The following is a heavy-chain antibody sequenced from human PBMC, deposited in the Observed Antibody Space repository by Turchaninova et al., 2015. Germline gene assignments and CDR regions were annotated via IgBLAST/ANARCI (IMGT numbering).Heavy chain of an antibody. Sequence: QVQLQESGPGLVKPSETLSLTCVVSGYSINTGYYWGWLRQPPGKGLEWIGTTPRGGRTYYNPSLKIRITSSVDTSKNQCALKLSSLTTAETAVYYCARHGEGIFDYWGQGTLVTVSS. J-gene: IGHJ4*02. CDR1: GYSINTGYY. CDR2: TPRGGRT. V-gene: IGHV4-38-2*01. CDR3: ARHGEGIFDY. D-gene: IGHD3-10*01.